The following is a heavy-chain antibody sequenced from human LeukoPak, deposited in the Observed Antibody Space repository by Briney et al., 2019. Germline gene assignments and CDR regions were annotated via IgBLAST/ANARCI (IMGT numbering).Heavy chain of an antibody. D-gene: IGHD2-15*01. CDR2: ISRSSNYI. J-gene: IGHJ4*02. V-gene: IGHV3-21*01. CDR3: ARDYCSGGSCYYFDY. CDR1: GFTFNTYN. Sequence: GGSLRLSCAASGFTFNTYNMNWVRQAPGKGLEWVSSISRSSNYIYYADSVKGRFTISRDNAKNSLYLQMNSLIAEDTAVYYCARDYCSGGSCYYFDYWGQGTLVTVSS.